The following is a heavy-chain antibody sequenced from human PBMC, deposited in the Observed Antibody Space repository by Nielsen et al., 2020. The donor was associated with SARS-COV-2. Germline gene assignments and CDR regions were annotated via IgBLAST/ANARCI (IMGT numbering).Heavy chain of an antibody. V-gene: IGHV3-23*01. CDR2: IGASGGGT. D-gene: IGHD6-19*01. Sequence: GGSLRLSCAASGFTFSNFAMNWVRQAPGKGLEWVSTIGASGGGTYYADSLKGRFTISRDNSKNTLYLQMNSLGADDTAIYYCTRRVAGGTMDVWGQGTTVTVSS. CDR3: TRRVAGGTMDV. J-gene: IGHJ6*02. CDR1: GFTFSNFA.